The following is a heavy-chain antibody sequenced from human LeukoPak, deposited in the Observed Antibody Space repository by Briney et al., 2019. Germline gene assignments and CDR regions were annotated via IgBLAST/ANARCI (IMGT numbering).Heavy chain of an antibody. J-gene: IGHJ5*02. D-gene: IGHD6-6*01. CDR3: AKGEYSSSPFDP. CDR2: IRYDGSNK. CDR1: GFTFSSYG. V-gene: IGHV3-30*02. Sequence: GGSLRLSCAASGFTFSSYGMHWVRQAPGKGLEWVAFIRYDGSNKYYADSVKGRFTISRDNSKNTLYLQMNSLRAEDTAVYYCAKGEYSSSPFDPWGQGTLVTVSS.